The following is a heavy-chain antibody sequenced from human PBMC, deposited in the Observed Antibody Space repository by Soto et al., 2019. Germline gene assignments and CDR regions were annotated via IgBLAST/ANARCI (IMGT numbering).Heavy chain of an antibody. D-gene: IGHD3-10*01. V-gene: IGHV3-9*01. CDR3: AKDMVPSGGYYYYYMDV. CDR2: ISWNSGSI. J-gene: IGHJ6*03. Sequence: EVQLVESGGGLVQPGRSLRLSCAASGFTFDDYAMHWVRQAPGKGLEWVSGISWNSGSIGYADSVKGRFTISRDNAKNSLYLQMNSLRAEDTALYYCAKDMVPSGGYYYYYMDVWGKGTTVTVSS. CDR1: GFTFDDYA.